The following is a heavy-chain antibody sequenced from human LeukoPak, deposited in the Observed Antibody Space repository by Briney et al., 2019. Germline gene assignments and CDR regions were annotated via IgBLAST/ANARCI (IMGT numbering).Heavy chain of an antibody. CDR3: ARSPSTDILTGYPTRFDY. J-gene: IGHJ4*02. CDR1: GFTFSDYY. D-gene: IGHD3-9*01. V-gene: IGHV3-11*01. Sequence: KSGGSLRLSCAASGFTFSDYYMSWIRQAPGKGLEWVSYISSSGSTIYYADSVKGRFTISRDNAKNSLYLQMNSLRAEDTAVYYCARSPSTDILTGYPTRFDYWGQGTLVTVSS. CDR2: ISSSGSTI.